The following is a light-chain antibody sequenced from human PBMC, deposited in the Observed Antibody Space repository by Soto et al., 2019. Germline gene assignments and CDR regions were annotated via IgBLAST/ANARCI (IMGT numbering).Light chain of an antibody. J-gene: IGKJ3*01. Sequence: DIQLTQSPSLLSASVGDGVIITCRASQGISNHFAWYQQKPGRAPRLLIYGASTLQSGVPSRFSGSGSGTEFTLTIRSLEPEDFATYYCQQFYSYPFTFGPGTTVDVK. CDR3: QQFYSYPFT. CDR2: GAS. CDR1: QGISNH. V-gene: IGKV1-9*01.